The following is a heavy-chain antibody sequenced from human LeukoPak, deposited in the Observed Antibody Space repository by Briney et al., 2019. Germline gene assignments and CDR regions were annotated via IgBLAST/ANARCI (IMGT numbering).Heavy chain of an antibody. CDR2: INPNNGGT. J-gene: IGHJ4*02. Sequence: ASVKVSCKAPGYRFTDYYVNWVQQAPGQGLEWMGWINPNNGGTNYAQKFYGRVTMTRDTSITTAYMELHSLTSDDTAAYYCARELGFCSTTSCPLYHYWGQGTRVTVSS. V-gene: IGHV1-2*02. CDR3: ARELGFCSTTSCPLYHY. CDR1: GYRFTDYY. D-gene: IGHD2-2*01.